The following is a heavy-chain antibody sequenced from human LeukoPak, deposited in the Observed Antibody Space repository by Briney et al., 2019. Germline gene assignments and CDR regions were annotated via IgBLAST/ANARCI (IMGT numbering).Heavy chain of an antibody. CDR2: IYYSGST. D-gene: IGHD5-12*01. J-gene: IGHJ3*02. V-gene: IGHV4-59*01. CDR1: GGSISSYY. Sequence: PLETLSLTCTVSGGSISSYYWSWIRQPPGKGLEWIGYIYYSGSTNYNPSLKSRVTISVDTSKNQFSLKLSSVTAADTAAYYCARTQWLREYDAFDIWGQGTMVTVSS. CDR3: ARTQWLREYDAFDI.